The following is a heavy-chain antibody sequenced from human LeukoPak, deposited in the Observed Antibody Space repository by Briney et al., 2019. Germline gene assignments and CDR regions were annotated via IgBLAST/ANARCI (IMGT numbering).Heavy chain of an antibody. J-gene: IGHJ4*02. Sequence: GGSLRLSCAASGFTFSSYGMNWVRQAPGEGREWVSGISGSGGTTYYADSVKGRFTISRDNSKNSLSLQVSSLRAEDTAVYYCAKTNGYYSDWGQGTLVTVSS. CDR3: AKTNGYYSD. D-gene: IGHD3-22*01. CDR1: GFTFSSYG. V-gene: IGHV3-23*01. CDR2: ISGSGGTT.